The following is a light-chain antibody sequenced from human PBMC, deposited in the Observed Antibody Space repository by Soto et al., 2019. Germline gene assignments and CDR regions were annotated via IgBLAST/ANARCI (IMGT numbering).Light chain of an antibody. CDR2: DAS. CDR3: QQYSSSRT. Sequence: DIQMTQSPSTLSASVGDTVTITCRASQTISGWLAWYQQRPGKAPNLLIFDASTLESGVPSRFSGSGSGTTFTLTISRLEPEDFAVYYCQQYSSSRTFGQGTKVDNK. J-gene: IGKJ1*01. V-gene: IGKV1-5*01. CDR1: QTISGW.